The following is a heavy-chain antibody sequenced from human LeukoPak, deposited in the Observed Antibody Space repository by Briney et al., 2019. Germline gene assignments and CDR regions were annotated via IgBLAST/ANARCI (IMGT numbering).Heavy chain of an antibody. CDR1: GYTFTGYY. J-gene: IGHJ3*02. CDR3: ARDTGSGYCSGGRCRGAFDI. D-gene: IGHD2-15*01. V-gene: IGHV1-2*06. CDR2: INPNSGGT. Sequence: GASVTVSCKASGYTFTGYYMHWVRQAPGQGLEWMGRINPNSGGTNYAQKFQGRVTMTRDTSISTAYMELSRLRSDDTAVYYCARDTGSGYCSGGRCRGAFDIWGQGTMVTVSS.